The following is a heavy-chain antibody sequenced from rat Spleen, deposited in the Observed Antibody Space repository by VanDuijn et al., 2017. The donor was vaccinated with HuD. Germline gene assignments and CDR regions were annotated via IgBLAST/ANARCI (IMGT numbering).Heavy chain of an antibody. CDR3: ARLGTEAIGNWFSY. D-gene: IGHD1-11*01. CDR2: ISHEDSST. Sequence: EVQLVESGGGLAQPGRSLKFSCTASGFTFSDYGMAWVRQAPVKGLEWVASISHEDSSTYYGDSVKGRFTVSRDNAKSTLYLQMDSLRSEDTATYYCARLGTEAIGNWFSYWGQGTLVTVSS. CDR1: GFTFSDYG. V-gene: IGHV5-17*01. J-gene: IGHJ3*01.